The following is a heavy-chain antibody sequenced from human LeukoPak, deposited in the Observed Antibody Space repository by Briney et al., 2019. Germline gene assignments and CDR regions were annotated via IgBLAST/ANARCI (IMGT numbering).Heavy chain of an antibody. CDR2: ISWKSDSI. CDR3: AKDIGSSIWYVDY. Sequence: GGSLRLSCAASGFTFSTSAMHWVRQAPGKGLEWVSSISWKSDSIAYADSVRGRFTISRDNAKNSLYLQMNSLRAEDTAVYYCAKDIGSSIWYVDYWGQGTLVTVSS. J-gene: IGHJ4*02. V-gene: IGHV3-9*01. CDR1: GFTFSTSA. D-gene: IGHD6-13*01.